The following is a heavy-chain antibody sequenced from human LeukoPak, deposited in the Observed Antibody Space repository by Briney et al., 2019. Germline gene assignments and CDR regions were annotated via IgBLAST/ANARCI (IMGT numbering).Heavy chain of an antibody. V-gene: IGHV4-39*07. CDR2: IYYSGST. Sequence: PSETLSLTCTVSGGSISSSYSYCGWIRQPPGKGLEWIGNIYYSGSTYYSPSLTSRVTVSVDTSENQFSLKLSSVTAADTAVYYCARAHSIASYGVDVWGQGTTVTVSS. CDR3: ARAHSIASYGVDV. D-gene: IGHD2/OR15-2a*01. CDR1: GGSISSSYSY. J-gene: IGHJ6*02.